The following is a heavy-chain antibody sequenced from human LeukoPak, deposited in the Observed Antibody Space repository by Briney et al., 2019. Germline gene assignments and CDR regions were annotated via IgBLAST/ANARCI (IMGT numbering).Heavy chain of an antibody. CDR2: FRSKPYAGTI. J-gene: IGHJ4*02. CDR1: GFAFGVYA. Sequence: GRSLRLSCTGSGFAFGVYAMSCFRQAPGKGLEWVGFFRSKPYAGTIQYAASVEGRFTISRDDSKSIAYLQMGSLKSEDTAVYYCARSICSSDCYRPATNYYFDSWGQGTLVLVSS. CDR3: ARSICSSDCYRPATNYYFDS. V-gene: IGHV3-49*03. D-gene: IGHD2-21*02.